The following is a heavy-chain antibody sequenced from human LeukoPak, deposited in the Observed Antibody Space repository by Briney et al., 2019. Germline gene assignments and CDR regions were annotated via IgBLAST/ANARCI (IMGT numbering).Heavy chain of an antibody. D-gene: IGHD1-7*01. V-gene: IGHV3-11*06. J-gene: IGHJ4*02. CDR3: ARSMYNWNYAGNDY. CDR2: ISSSSSYI. CDR1: GFTFSDYY. Sequence: GGSLRLSCAASGFTFSDYYMSWIRQAPGKGLEWVSSISSSSSYIYYADSVKGRFTISRDNAKNSLYLQMNSLRAEDTAVYYCARSMYNWNYAGNDYWGQGTLVTVSS.